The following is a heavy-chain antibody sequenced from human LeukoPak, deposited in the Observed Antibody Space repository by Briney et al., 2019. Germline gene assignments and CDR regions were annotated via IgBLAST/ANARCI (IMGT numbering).Heavy chain of an antibody. V-gene: IGHV4-38-2*02. J-gene: IGHJ2*01. D-gene: IGHD5-12*01. CDR2: IYHSGSF. Sequence: SETLSPTCIVSGYSISSSYHWGWIRQPPGKGLEWIGSIYHSGSFYYNPSLKGRVTISVDMAISQFSLKLTSVTAADTAVYYCARNYGYTSGGNWYFDFWGRGTLVTVSS. CDR3: ARNYGYTSGGNWYFDF. CDR1: GYSISSSYH.